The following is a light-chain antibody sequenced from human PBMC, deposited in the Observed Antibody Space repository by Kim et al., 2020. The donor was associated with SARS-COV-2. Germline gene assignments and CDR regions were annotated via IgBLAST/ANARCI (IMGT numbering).Light chain of an antibody. CDR3: QAWDDTSAV. CDR1: KLGTKF. CDR2: QTA. J-gene: IGLJ7*01. Sequence: SPGQTASIACSGDKLGTKFVHWYQQKSGQSPALVIYQTARRPSGTPERFSGSLSGNTATLTIRGTQAMDEADYFCQAWDDTSAVFGGGTQLTVL. V-gene: IGLV3-1*01.